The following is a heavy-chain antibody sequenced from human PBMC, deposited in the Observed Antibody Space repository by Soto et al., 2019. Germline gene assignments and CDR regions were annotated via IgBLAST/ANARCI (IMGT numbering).Heavy chain of an antibody. V-gene: IGHV3-23*01. CDR2: VTGAYST. J-gene: IGHJ4*02. Sequence: PGGSLRLSCVASQFTFSSFAMSWVRQAPGKGLEWVSTVTGAYSTYYADSVKGRFTISRDNSYNTLYLQMNSLRPEDTALYFCATDRYYDILSGSEGVDHFAFWGQGALVTVSS. CDR3: ATDRYYDILSGSEGVDHFAF. CDR1: QFTFSSFA. D-gene: IGHD3-9*01.